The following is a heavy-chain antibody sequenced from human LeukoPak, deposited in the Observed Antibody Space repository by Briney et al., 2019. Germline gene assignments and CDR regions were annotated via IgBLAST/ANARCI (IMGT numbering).Heavy chain of an antibody. CDR3: STMVRGAPVDY. V-gene: IGHV3-72*01. Sequence: GGSLRLSCAASGFTFSDHYMDWVRQAAGKGLEWVGRIRNKANSYTTEYAASVKGRFTISRDDSKNSLYLQMNSLRAEDTAVYYCSTMVRGAPVDYWGQGTLVTVSS. CDR2: IRNKANSYTT. D-gene: IGHD3-10*01. J-gene: IGHJ4*02. CDR1: GFTFSDHY.